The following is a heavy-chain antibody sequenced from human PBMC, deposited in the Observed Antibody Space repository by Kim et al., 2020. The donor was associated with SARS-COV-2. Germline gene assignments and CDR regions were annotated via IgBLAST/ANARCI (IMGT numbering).Heavy chain of an antibody. V-gene: IGHV3-30-3*01. J-gene: IGHJ4*02. CDR3: ARDKARDTRSYFDF. Sequence: GWSLRLSCSASGFTFSNYAMHWVRQAPGKGLEWVSVISDDGSNKYFADSVKGRFTISRDNSRSTLYLQMNRLRSDDTALYYCARDKARDTRSYFDFWGQGSLLTVSS. D-gene: IGHD5-18*01. CDR2: ISDDGSNK. CDR1: GFTFSNYA.